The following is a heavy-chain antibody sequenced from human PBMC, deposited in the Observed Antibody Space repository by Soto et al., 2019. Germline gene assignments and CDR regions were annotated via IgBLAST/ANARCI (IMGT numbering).Heavy chain of an antibody. CDR3: ARDYYGSGSWFRGWFDP. CDR2: ICAYNGNT. D-gene: IGHD3-10*01. Sequence: ASVKVSCKASGYTFTSYGISWVRQAPGQGLEWMGWICAYNGNTNYAQKLQGRVTMTTDTSTSTAYMELRSLRSDDTAVYYCARDYYGSGSWFRGWFDPWGQGTLVTVSS. CDR1: GYTFTSYG. V-gene: IGHV1-18*01. J-gene: IGHJ5*02.